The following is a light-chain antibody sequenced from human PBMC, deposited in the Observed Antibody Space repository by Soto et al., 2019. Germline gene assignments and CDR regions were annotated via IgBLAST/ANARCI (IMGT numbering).Light chain of an antibody. J-gene: IGKJ2*01. CDR2: SAS. CDR1: QNIRTY. Sequence: DIQMTQSPYSLSASVGDSVTITCRASQNIRTYVNWYQQKPGRAPKLLIHSASALPSGVPSRFSDSGYGKEVTLNMSGLQPEDFATYYCQQGRYTPYTFGPGTKLEIK. V-gene: IGKV1-39*01. CDR3: QQGRYTPYT.